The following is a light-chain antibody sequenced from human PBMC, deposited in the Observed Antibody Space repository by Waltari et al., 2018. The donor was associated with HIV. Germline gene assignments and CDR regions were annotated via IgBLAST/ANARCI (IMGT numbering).Light chain of an antibody. CDR2: EDS. J-gene: IGLJ2*01. CDR3: YSTDSAGTLVV. V-gene: IGLV3-10*01. CDR1: AFTEKN. Sequence: SYELTQPPSVSVSPGQTAKLTCSGDAFTEKNGYWFKQKSGQAPLLVIYEDSKRPSGIPERFSGSTSGTTTTLTISGAQVDDEGDYYCYSTDSAGTLVVFGGGTKLTVL.